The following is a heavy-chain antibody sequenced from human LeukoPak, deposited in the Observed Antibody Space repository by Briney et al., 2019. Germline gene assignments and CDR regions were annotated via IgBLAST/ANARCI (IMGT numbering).Heavy chain of an antibody. CDR1: GFTFSSYG. Sequence: GRSLRLSCAASGFTFSSYGMHWVRQAPGKGLEWVSTISESGGSTYYADSVKGRFTTSRDNSKNTLYLQMNSLRAEDTAVYYCARSPRDSSGSYYSAFDMWGQGTMVTVSA. CDR2: ISESGGST. CDR3: ARSPRDSSGSYYSAFDM. J-gene: IGHJ3*02. V-gene: IGHV3-23*01. D-gene: IGHD3-22*01.